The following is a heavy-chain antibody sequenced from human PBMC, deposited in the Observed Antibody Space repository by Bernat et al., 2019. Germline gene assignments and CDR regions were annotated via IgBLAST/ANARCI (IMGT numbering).Heavy chain of an antibody. J-gene: IGHJ4*02. CDR3: AKTPMFGAYEYYFDY. Sequence: EVQLLESGGGLVQPGGSLRLSCAASGFSFGSYAMGWVRQAPGRGLECVSGMSGVGSRTYYADSVKGRFTISRDNSKNTLYLQMNSLRVEDTAVYYCAKTPMFGAYEYYFDYWGQGTLVTVSS. CDR2: MSGVGSRT. D-gene: IGHD5-12*01. V-gene: IGHV3-23*01. CDR1: GFSFGSYA.